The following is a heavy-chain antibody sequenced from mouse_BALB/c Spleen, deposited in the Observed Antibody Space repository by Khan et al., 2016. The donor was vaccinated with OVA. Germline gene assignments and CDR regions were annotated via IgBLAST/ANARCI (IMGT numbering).Heavy chain of an antibody. CDR1: GYTFTSYT. CDR3: AREGGEYRADGCFAY. D-gene: IGHD2-14*01. V-gene: IGHV1-4*01. CDR2: ISPSSGYT. Sequence: VQLQQSGAELARPGASVKMSCKASGYTFTSYTMHWVKQRPGQGLEWIGYISPSSGYTNYNQKFKDKATLTADKSSSTPYMQLSSLTSEDSASDYWAREGGEYRADGCFAYWGQGTLVTVSA. J-gene: IGHJ3*01.